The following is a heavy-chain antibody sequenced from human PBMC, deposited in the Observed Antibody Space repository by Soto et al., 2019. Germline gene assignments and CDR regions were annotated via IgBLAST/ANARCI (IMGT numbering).Heavy chain of an antibody. V-gene: IGHV3-7*01. CDR1: GFSFSTYW. D-gene: IGHD2-2*01. Sequence: EVQLVESGGGLVQPGGSLRLSCAASGFSFSTYWMTWVRQAPGKGLEWVANIKPDGSQKYYADSVKGRFTISRDNAKRSVYLQMDSLRVEDTALYFCAVRYADYWGQGALVTVSS. J-gene: IGHJ4*02. CDR2: IKPDGSQK. CDR3: AVRYADY.